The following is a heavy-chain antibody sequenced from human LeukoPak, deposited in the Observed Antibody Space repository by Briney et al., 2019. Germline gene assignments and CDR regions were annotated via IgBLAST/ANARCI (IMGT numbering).Heavy chain of an antibody. V-gene: IGHV3-23*01. Sequence: PGGSLRLSCAASGYTFSGYAMSWVRQAPGKGLEWVSGISGSGGGTYYADSVKGRFTISRDNSKNTLYLQMNNLRAEDTAVYYCARDQIPGGDWLPRLYGMDVWGQGTTVTVSS. J-gene: IGHJ6*02. CDR2: ISGSGGGT. CDR3: ARDQIPGGDWLPRLYGMDV. CDR1: GYTFSGYA. D-gene: IGHD3-9*01.